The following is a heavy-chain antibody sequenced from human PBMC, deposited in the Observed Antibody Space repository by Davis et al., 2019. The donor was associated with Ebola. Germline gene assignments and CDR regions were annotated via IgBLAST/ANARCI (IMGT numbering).Heavy chain of an antibody. V-gene: IGHV4-30-2*01. D-gene: IGHD3-10*01. CDR1: GGSISSGGYS. Sequence: SETLSLTCAVSGGSISSGGYSWSWIRQPPGKGLEWIGYIYHSGSTYYNPSLKSRVTISVDRSKNQFSLKLSSVTAADTAVYYCARALLWFGESPLGYFDLWGRGTLVTVSS. CDR3: ARALLWFGESPLGYFDL. J-gene: IGHJ2*01. CDR2: IYHSGST.